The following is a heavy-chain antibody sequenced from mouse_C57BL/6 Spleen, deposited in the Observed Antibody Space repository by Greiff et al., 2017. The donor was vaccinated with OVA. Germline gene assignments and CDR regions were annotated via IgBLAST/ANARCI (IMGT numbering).Heavy chain of an antibody. CDR1: GYSFTGYY. V-gene: IGHV1-42*01. D-gene: IGHD2-2*01. CDR3: ARSGYPAWFAY. Sequence: VQLQQPGPELVKPGASVKISCKASGYSFTGYYMNWVKQSPEKSLEWIGEINPSTGGTTYNQKFKAKATLTVDKSSSTAYMQLKSLTSEDSAVDYCARSGYPAWFAYWGQGTLVTVSA. J-gene: IGHJ3*01. CDR2: INPSTGGT.